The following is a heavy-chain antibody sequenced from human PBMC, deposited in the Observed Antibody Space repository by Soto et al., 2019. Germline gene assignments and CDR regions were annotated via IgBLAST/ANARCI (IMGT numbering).Heavy chain of an antibody. CDR3: TRHSFAGATVTSSSAAFDI. D-gene: IGHD4-17*01. CDR2: IRSKANSYAT. CDR1: GFTFSGSA. V-gene: IGHV3-73*01. J-gene: IGHJ3*02. Sequence: EVQLVESGGGLVQPGGSLKLSCAASGFTFSGSAMHWVRQASGKGLEWVGRIRSKANSYATAYAASVKGRYTISRDDSKNTAYLQMNSLKTDDTAVYYCTRHSFAGATVTSSSAAFDIWGQGTMVTVSS.